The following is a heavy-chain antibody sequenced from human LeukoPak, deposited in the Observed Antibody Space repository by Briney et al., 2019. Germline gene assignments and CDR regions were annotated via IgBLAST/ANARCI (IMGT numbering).Heavy chain of an antibody. D-gene: IGHD1-26*01. CDR1: GYTFSSYA. CDR2: INPNSGGT. V-gene: IGHV1-2*02. Sequence: ASVKVSCKASGYTFSSYAINWVRQAPGQGLEWMGWINPNSGGTNYAQKFQGRVTMTRDTSISTAYMELSRLRSDDTAVYYCARDSGSPDYWGQGTLVTVSS. CDR3: ARDSGSPDY. J-gene: IGHJ4*02.